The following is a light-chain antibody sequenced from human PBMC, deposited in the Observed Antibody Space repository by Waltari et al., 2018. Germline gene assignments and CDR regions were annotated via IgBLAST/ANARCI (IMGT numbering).Light chain of an antibody. J-gene: IGKJ4*01. Sequence: EILLTQSPATLSVSPGEGATLSCRASRSVSFKLAWYQQKPGQAPRLLIYGASTRPTGVPARFSCGGSGTEFTLTITSLQSEDFSVYYCQQYNNWPLTFGGGTKVEIK. CDR2: GAS. CDR3: QQYNNWPLT. CDR1: RSVSFK. V-gene: IGKV3-15*01.